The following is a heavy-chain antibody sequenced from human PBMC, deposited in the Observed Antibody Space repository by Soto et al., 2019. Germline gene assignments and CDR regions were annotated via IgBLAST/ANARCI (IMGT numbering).Heavy chain of an antibody. CDR1: GGTFSSYG. Sequence: SVKVSCKASGGTFSSYGISWVRQAPGQGLEWMGRIIPFLGTTNYAQNFQGRLTVTADTSTNTAFMELSSLRSDDTAVYYCAREGYTSSSIHSFLDSWGQGTLVTVSS. J-gene: IGHJ4*02. CDR2: IIPFLGTT. D-gene: IGHD6-6*01. CDR3: AREGYTSSSIHSFLDS. V-gene: IGHV1-69*10.